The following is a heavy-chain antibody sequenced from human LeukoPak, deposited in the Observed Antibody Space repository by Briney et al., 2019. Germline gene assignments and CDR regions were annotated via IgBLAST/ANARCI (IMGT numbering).Heavy chain of an antibody. CDR1: GGTFSSYA. J-gene: IGHJ4*02. V-gene: IGHV1-69*13. CDR3: ARGDIAAAGTIDY. D-gene: IGHD6-13*01. CDR2: IIPIFGTA. Sequence: ASVNVSCKASGGTFSSYAISWVRQAPGQGLEWMGGIIPIFGTANYAQKFQGRVTITADESTSTAYMELSSLRSEDTAVYYCARGDIAAAGTIDYWGQGTLVTVSS.